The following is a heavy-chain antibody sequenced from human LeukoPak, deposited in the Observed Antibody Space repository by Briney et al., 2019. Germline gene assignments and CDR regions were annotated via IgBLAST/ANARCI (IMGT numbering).Heavy chain of an antibody. CDR1: GFTFDDVT. D-gene: IGHD3-3*01. Sequence: PGGSLRLSCAASGFTFDDVTMHWVRQTPGRGLEWVSFITWKSHRTHYADSVKGRFTVSRDNSKDSLYLQMNSLRTEDTGLYHCASEVGYRSLGYLGQGTLVTVSS. CDR3: ASEVGYRSLGY. V-gene: IGHV3-43*01. J-gene: IGHJ4*02. CDR2: ITWKSHRT.